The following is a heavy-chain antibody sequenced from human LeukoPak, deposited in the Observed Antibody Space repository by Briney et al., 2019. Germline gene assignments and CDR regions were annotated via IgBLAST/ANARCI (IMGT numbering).Heavy chain of an antibody. CDR1: RFTFSSYT. V-gene: IGHV3-23*01. CDR2: ISGSGDTT. J-gene: IGHJ4*02. CDR3: AKEPLYYY. D-gene: IGHD2-21*01. Sequence: PGGSLRLSCAASRFTFSSYTMSWVRRAPGKGLEWVSAISGSGDTTYYADSVKGRFTISRDNSKNTLYVQMNSLRVDDTAVYYCAKEPLYYYWGQGTLVTVSS.